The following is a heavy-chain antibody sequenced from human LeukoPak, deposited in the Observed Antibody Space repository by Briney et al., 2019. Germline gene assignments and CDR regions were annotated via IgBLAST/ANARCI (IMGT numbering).Heavy chain of an antibody. CDR3: ARRDTSGWNNWFDP. V-gene: IGHV1-69*13. Sequence: GASVKVSCKASGGTFSRNAINWVRQAPGQGLELMGGIIPMFDTPNYAQKFQGRVTITADESTTTAYMELSRLTSNDTAVYYCARRDTSGWNNWFDPWGQGTLVTVSS. CDR2: IIPMFDTP. J-gene: IGHJ5*02. D-gene: IGHD6-19*01. CDR1: GGTFSRNA.